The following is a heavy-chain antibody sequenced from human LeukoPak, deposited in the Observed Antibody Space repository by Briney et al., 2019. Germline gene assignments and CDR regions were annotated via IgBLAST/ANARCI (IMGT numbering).Heavy chain of an antibody. V-gene: IGHV3-23*01. Sequence: GGSLRLSCAASGFTFSSYAMNWVREAPRKGLEWVSAVRGGDAGTSYADSVKGRFTISRDNSKNTLYLQMNSLRADDTAVYYCAKNRGGSYYSGSDYWGQGTLVTVSS. J-gene: IGHJ4*02. CDR3: AKNRGGSYYSGSDY. CDR1: GFTFSSYA. D-gene: IGHD1-26*01. CDR2: VRGGDAGT.